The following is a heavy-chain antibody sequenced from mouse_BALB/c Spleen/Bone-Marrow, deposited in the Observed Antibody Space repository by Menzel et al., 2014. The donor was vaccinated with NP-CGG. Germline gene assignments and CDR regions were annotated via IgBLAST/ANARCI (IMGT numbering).Heavy chain of an antibody. J-gene: IGHJ3*01. V-gene: IGHV1S130*01. D-gene: IGHD2-1*01. CDR1: GYTFTSSW. Sequence: QVQLKESGSVLVRPGASVKLSCKASGYTFTSSWMHWAKQRPGQGLEWIGEIHPNSGNTNYNEKFKGKATLTVDTSSSTAYVDLSSLTSEDSAVYYYARYGSFAYWGQGTLVTVSA. CDR3: ARYGSFAY. CDR2: IHPNSGNT.